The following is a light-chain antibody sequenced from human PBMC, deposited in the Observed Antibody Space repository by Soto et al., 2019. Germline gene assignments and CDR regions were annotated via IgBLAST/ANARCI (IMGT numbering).Light chain of an antibody. CDR1: RGISDS. CDR3: QQYNSYPLT. Sequence: IQLTQSPSSLSASVGDRVTINCRASRGISDSLAWYQQKPGKVPHLLIHSASTLQSGVPSRFSGSGSGTEFTLTISSLQPDDFATYYCQQYNSYPLTFGGGTKVDI. CDR2: SAS. V-gene: IGKV1-27*01. J-gene: IGKJ4*01.